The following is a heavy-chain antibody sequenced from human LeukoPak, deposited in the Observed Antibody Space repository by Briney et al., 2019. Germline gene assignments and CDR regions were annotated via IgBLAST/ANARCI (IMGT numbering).Heavy chain of an antibody. V-gene: IGHV4-30-4*01. CDR2: IYYSGTT. D-gene: IGHD3-10*01. CDR1: GGSISSGDYY. Sequence: QTSETLSLTRTVSGGSISSGDYYWSWIRQPPGKGLEWIGYIYYSGTTYYNPSLKSRVTISVDTSKNQFSLKLTSVTAADTAVCFCARGPYGSGSYYWGQGTLVTVSS. CDR3: ARGPYGSGSYY. J-gene: IGHJ4*02.